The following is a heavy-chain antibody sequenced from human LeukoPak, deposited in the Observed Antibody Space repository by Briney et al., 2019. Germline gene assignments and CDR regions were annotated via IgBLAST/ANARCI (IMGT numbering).Heavy chain of an antibody. Sequence: PGGSLRLSCAASGFTFNSYSMNWVRQAPGKGLEWVSSISSSNYIHYADSVKGRFTISRDNAKNSLYLQMNSLRAEDTAVYYCARHARGRFGEFLYNYYYGMDVWGQGTTVTVSS. V-gene: IGHV3-21*03. CDR1: GFTFNSYS. D-gene: IGHD3-10*01. J-gene: IGHJ6*02. CDR2: ISSSNYI. CDR3: ARHARGRFGEFLYNYYYGMDV.